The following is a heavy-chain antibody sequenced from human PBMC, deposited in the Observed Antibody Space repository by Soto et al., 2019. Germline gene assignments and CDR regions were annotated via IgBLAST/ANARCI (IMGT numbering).Heavy chain of an antibody. CDR2: INHSGST. V-gene: IGHV4-34*01. Sequence: SETLSLTCAVYGGSFSGYYWSWIRQPPGKGLEWIGEINHSGSTNYNPSLKSRVTISVDTSKNQFSLKLSSVTAADTAVYYCARGRSRYSSGWYLVYWGQGTLVTVSS. CDR1: GGSFSGYY. CDR3: ARGRSRYSSGWYLVY. J-gene: IGHJ4*02. D-gene: IGHD6-19*01.